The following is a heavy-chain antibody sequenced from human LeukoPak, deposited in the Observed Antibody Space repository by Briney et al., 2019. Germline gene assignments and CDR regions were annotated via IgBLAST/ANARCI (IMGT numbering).Heavy chain of an antibody. D-gene: IGHD2-2*02. Sequence: SETLSLTCAVYGGSFSGYYWSWIRQPPGKGLEWIGDINHSGSTNYNPSLKSRVTISVDTSKNQFSLKLSSVTAADTAVYYCARAYRGRDRYFDLWGRGTLVTVPS. CDR1: GGSFSGYY. CDR2: INHSGST. CDR3: ARAYRGRDRYFDL. J-gene: IGHJ2*01. V-gene: IGHV4-34*01.